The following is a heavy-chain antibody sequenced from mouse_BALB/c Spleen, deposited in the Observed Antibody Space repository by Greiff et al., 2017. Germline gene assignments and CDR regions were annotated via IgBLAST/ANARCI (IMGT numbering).Heavy chain of an antibody. Sequence: VQLQQSGAELAKPGASVKMSCKASGYTFTSYWMHWVKQRPGQGLEWIGYINPSTGYTEYNQKFKDKATLTADKSSSTAYMQLSSLTSEDSAVYDGARGGGYGSSYGGFAYWGQGTLVTVSA. D-gene: IGHD1-1*01. CDR1: GYTFTSYW. V-gene: IGHV1-7*01. CDR2: INPSTGYT. CDR3: ARGGGYGSSYGGFAY. J-gene: IGHJ3*01.